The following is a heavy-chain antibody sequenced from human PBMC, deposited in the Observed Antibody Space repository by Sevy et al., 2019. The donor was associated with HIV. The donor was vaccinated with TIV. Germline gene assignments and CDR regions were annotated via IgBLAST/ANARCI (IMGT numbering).Heavy chain of an antibody. CDR1: GGSFSGYY. CDR2: INHSGST. J-gene: IGHJ5*02. CDR3: ARAHDYIAAAGRWFDP. V-gene: IGHV4-34*01. D-gene: IGHD6-13*01. Sequence: SETLSLTCAVYGGSFSGYYWSWIRQPPGKGLEWIGEINHSGSTNYNPSLKSRVTISVDTSKNQFSLKLSSVTAADTAVYYCARAHDYIAAAGRWFDPWGQGTLVTVSS.